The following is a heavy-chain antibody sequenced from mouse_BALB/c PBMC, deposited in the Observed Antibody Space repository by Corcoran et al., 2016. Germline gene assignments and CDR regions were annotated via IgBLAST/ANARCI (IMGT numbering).Heavy chain of an antibody. CDR1: GFNIKDTY. Sequence: EVQMPQSGAALVKPGASVKLSCTASGFNIKDTYMHWVKQRPEQGLEWIGRIDPANGNTKYDPKFQGKATITADTSSNTAYLQLSSLTSEDTAVYYCDWDVGFAYWGQGTLVTVSA. CDR2: IDPANGNT. D-gene: IGHD4-1*01. V-gene: IGHV14-3*02. J-gene: IGHJ3*01. CDR3: DWDVGFAY.